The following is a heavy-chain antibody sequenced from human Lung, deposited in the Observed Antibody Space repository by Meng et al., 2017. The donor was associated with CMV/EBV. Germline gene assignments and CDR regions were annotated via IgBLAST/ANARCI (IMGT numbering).Heavy chain of an antibody. V-gene: IGHV3-7*01. CDR1: EFSFSNYW. CDR2: IKEDGSEK. Sequence: GESLKISCAASEFSFSNYWMSWVRQAPGKGLEWVANIKEDGSEKYYVDSVKGRFTISRDNAKNSLYLQMNSLRADDTAMYYCARLPVDTTFFIQEYYFDYWXQGTLVXVSS. J-gene: IGHJ4*02. D-gene: IGHD3-3*01. CDR3: ARLPVDTTFFIQEYYFDY.